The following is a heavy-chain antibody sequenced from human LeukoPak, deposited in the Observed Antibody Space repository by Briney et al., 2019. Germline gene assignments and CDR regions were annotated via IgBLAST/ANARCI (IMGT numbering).Heavy chain of an antibody. Sequence: SETLSLTCAVSGYSISSGYYWGWIRQPPGKGLEWIGSIYHSGSTYYNPSLKSRVTISVDTSKNQFSLKLSSVTAADTAVYYFSRQTVAGVSDWGQGTLVNVSS. J-gene: IGHJ4*02. D-gene: IGHD6-19*01. CDR2: IYHSGST. V-gene: IGHV4-38-2*01. CDR3: SRQTVAGVSD. CDR1: GYSISSGYY.